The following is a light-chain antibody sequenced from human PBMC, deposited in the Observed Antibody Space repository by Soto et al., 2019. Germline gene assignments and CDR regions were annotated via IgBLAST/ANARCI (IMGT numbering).Light chain of an antibody. CDR3: QHYGTSPPDT. Sequence: EVVLTQSPGTLSLSPGERATLYCRASQSVGSGYLAWFQQKAGQTPRLLLFGTSHRPTYIPDRFRASGSGTDFTLTISRVEPEDFAVYYCQHYGTSPPDTFRQGTRLEIK. J-gene: IGKJ2*01. CDR2: GTS. CDR1: QSVGSGY. V-gene: IGKV3-20*01.